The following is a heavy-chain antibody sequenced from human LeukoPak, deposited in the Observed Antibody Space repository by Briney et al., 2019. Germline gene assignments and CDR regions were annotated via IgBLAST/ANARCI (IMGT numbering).Heavy chain of an antibody. J-gene: IGHJ5*02. CDR1: GFTFSSYA. Sequence: GGSLRLSCAASGFTFSSYAMSWVRQAPGKGLEWVSAISGSGGSTYYADSVKGRFTISRDNSKNTLYLQMNSLRAEDTAVYYCAKDAEGTMIVVANPNWLDPWGQGALVTVSS. CDR2: ISGSGGST. D-gene: IGHD3-22*01. CDR3: AKDAEGTMIVVANPNWLDP. V-gene: IGHV3-23*01.